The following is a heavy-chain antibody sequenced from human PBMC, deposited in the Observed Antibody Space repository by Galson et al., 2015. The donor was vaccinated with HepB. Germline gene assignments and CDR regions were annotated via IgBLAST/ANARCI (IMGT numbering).Heavy chain of an antibody. CDR3: ARVPQRFLEWLSIYYMDV. CDR1: GFTFSSYS. D-gene: IGHD3-3*01. V-gene: IGHV3-21*01. J-gene: IGHJ6*03. Sequence: SLRLSCAASGFTFSSYSMNWVRQAPGKGLEWVSSISSSSSYIYYADSVKGRFTISRDNAKNSLYLQMNSLRAEDTAVYYCARVPQRFLEWLSIYYMDVWGKGTTVTVSS. CDR2: ISSSSSYI.